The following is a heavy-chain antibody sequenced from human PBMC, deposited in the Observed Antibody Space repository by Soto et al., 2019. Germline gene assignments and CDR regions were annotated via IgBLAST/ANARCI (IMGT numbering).Heavy chain of an antibody. CDR3: ATYRSPFDY. Sequence: ESGGGLVQPGGSLRLSCAASAFSFSSYALNWVRQAPGKGLEWVSAISATGTTTYYADSVKGRFTISRDNSKRTLFLQMDSLSPEDTAVYYCATYRSPFDYWGQGTLVTVSS. D-gene: IGHD6-13*01. J-gene: IGHJ4*02. CDR2: ISATGTTT. CDR1: AFSFSSYA. V-gene: IGHV3-23*01.